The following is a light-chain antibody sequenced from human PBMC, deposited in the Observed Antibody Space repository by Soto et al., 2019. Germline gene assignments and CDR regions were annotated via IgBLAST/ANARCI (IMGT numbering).Light chain of an antibody. CDR3: QQDAWLTIK. J-gene: IGKJ5*01. CDR1: QSLSGN. V-gene: IGKV3-15*01. CDR2: RAS. Sequence: EIGLAHSPSRRSFSPGVTVTLTSRASQSLSGNLAWYQQKPGQAPRLLIFRASTRATGVPARFTGRGSGTEFNLTISRLEPEDFAVFYCQQDAWLTIKFGEGSRPEIK.